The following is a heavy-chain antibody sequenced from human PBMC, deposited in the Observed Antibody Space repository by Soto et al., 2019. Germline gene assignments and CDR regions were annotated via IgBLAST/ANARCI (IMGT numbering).Heavy chain of an antibody. CDR3: ARAAYGTTGSWFDP. D-gene: IGHD1-1*01. CDR2: INPNSGGT. CDR1: GYTFTGYY. J-gene: IGHJ5*02. Sequence: QVQLVQSGAEVKKPGASVKVSCKASGYTFTGYYMHWVRQAPGQGLEWMGWINPNSGGTNYAQKFQGWVTMTRDTSISTAYMELRRLRSDDTAVYYCARAAYGTTGSWFDPWGQGTLVTVSS. V-gene: IGHV1-2*04.